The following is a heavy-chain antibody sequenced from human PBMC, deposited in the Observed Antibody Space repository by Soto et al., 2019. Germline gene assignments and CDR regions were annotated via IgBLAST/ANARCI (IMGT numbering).Heavy chain of an antibody. Sequence: SETLSLTCTVSGDSIRSYYWSWIRQPPGKGLEWIGYIYDSGSTNYNPSLKSRVTISVDTAKSQFSLKLSSVTAADTAVYYCARDRAYYESSGLYFDYWGQGTLVTVSS. V-gene: IGHV4-59*01. J-gene: IGHJ4*02. D-gene: IGHD3-22*01. CDR3: ARDRAYYESSGLYFDY. CDR2: IYDSGST. CDR1: GDSIRSYY.